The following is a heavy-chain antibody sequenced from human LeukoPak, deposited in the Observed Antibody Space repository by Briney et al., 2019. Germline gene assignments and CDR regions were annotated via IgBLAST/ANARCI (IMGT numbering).Heavy chain of an antibody. CDR2: ISDDGSSQ. CDR3: ARENGVLRGYSYGLPDY. Sequence: GGSLRLSYAASRFTFSSSAMHWVRQAPGKGLEWVAFISDDGSSQYYADSVKGRFTISRDNAKNSLYLQMNSLRAEDTAVYYCARENGVLRGYSYGLPDYWGQGTLVTVSS. V-gene: IGHV3-30*04. D-gene: IGHD5-18*01. CDR1: RFTFSSSA. J-gene: IGHJ4*02.